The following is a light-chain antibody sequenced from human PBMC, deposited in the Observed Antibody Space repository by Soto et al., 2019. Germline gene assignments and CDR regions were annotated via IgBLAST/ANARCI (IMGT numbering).Light chain of an antibody. Sequence: QPVLTQSPSASASLGAPVKLTCTLSSGHSSYAIAWHQQQPEKGPRYLMKLNSDGSHNKGDGIPDRFSGSSSGAERCLTISSLQSEDEADSYCQTWGTGIQVFGGGTKLTVL. CDR2: LNSDGSH. V-gene: IGLV4-69*01. CDR1: SGHSSYA. J-gene: IGLJ2*01. CDR3: QTWGTGIQV.